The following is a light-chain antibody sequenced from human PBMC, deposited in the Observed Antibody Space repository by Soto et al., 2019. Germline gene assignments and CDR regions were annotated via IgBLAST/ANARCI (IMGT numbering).Light chain of an antibody. CDR3: CSYAGGYAYL. V-gene: IGLV2-11*01. CDR1: GKDVGAYNY. Sequence: QSVVTQPGSVYGAPGQSGTICCTGTGKDVGAYNYVSWYQQHPGRPPKLMIYDVVRWPSGVPDRFSGSKSGNTASLTISGLQAEDEADYFCCSYAGGYAYLFGTGTKVTVL. CDR2: DVV. J-gene: IGLJ1*01.